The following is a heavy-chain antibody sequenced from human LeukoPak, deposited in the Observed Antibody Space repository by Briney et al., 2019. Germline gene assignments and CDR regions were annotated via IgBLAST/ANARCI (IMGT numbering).Heavy chain of an antibody. J-gene: IGHJ3*02. D-gene: IGHD1-26*01. CDR1: GYTFTGYY. Sequence: ASVKVSCEASGYTFTGYYMHWVRQAPGQGLEWMGWINPNSGGTNYAQKFQGRVTMTRDTSISTAYMELSRLRSDDTAVYYCARDKGELLWSDAFDIWGQGTMVTVSS. CDR2: INPNSGGT. V-gene: IGHV1-2*02. CDR3: ARDKGELLWSDAFDI.